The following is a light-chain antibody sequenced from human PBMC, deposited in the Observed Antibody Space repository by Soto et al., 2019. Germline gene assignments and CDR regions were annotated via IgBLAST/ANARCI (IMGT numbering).Light chain of an antibody. CDR1: SSNIGSTA. CDR3: AAWDDRLNGHV. J-gene: IGLJ1*01. CDR2: SNN. Sequence: QSVLTQPPSASGTPGQRVTISCSGSSSNIGSTAVNWYQQLPGTAPKLLIYSNNQRPSEVPDRFSGSKSGTSASLAISGLQSEDEADYYCAAWDDRLNGHVFGTGNKLTVL. V-gene: IGLV1-44*01.